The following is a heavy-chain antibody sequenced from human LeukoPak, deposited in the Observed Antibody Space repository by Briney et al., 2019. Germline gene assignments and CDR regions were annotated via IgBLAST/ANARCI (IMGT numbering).Heavy chain of an antibody. J-gene: IGHJ4*02. Sequence: SETLSLTCAVYGGSFSGYYWSWIRQPPGKGLEWIGEVNHSGSTNYNPSLRSRVTVSVHTSKNQLSLKLSSVTAADTAVYYCARQWLVSPLFDYWGQGTLVTVSS. V-gene: IGHV4-34*01. CDR1: GGSFSGYY. CDR2: VNHSGST. D-gene: IGHD6-19*01. CDR3: ARQWLVSPLFDY.